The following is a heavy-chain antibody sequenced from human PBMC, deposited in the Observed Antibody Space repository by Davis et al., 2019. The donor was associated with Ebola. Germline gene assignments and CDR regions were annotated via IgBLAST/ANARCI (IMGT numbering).Heavy chain of an antibody. J-gene: IGHJ3*02. CDR1: GFTFDDYA. CDR3: ARDYYDNSGDGFDI. CDR2: ISWNSGSI. V-gene: IGHV3-9*01. Sequence: PGGSLRLSCAASGFTFDDYAMHWVRQAPGKGLEWVSAISWNSGSIGYADSVKGRFTISRDNAKNSLYLQLNSLGADDTAMYYCARDYYDNSGDGFDIWGQGTMVTVSS. D-gene: IGHD3-22*01.